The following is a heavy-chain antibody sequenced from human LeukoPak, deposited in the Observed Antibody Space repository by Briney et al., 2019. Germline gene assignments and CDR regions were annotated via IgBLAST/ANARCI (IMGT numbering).Heavy chain of an antibody. CDR3: AKVGLTIFGVVKDYYYMDV. Sequence: PGRSLRLSCAASGFTFSRYGIYWVRQAPGKGLEWVSAISGSGGSTYYADSVKGRFTISRDNSKDTLYLQMNSLRAEDTAVYYCAKVGLTIFGVVKDYYYMDVWGKGTTVTVSS. CDR2: ISGSGGST. D-gene: IGHD3-3*01. V-gene: IGHV3-23*01. CDR1: GFTFSRYG. J-gene: IGHJ6*03.